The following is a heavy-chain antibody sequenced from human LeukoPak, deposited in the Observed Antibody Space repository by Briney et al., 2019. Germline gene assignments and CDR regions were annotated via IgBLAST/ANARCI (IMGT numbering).Heavy chain of an antibody. J-gene: IGHJ5*02. CDR1: GYTFTSYA. CDR2: INAGNGNT. Sequence: ASVKVSCKASGYTFTSYAMHWVRQAPGQRLEWMGWINAGNGNTKYSQKFQGSVTITRDTSASTAYMELSSLRSEDTAVYYCARGDCSSTSCYSFDWFDPWGQGTLVTVSS. D-gene: IGHD2-2*01. CDR3: ARGDCSSTSCYSFDWFDP. V-gene: IGHV1-3*01.